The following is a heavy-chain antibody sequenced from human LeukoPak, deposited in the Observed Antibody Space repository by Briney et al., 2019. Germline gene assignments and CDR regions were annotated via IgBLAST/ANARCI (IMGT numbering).Heavy chain of an antibody. V-gene: IGHV3-23*01. J-gene: IGHJ6*02. CDR1: GFTFGSYA. D-gene: IGHD3-10*01. CDR3: ARESGDGMDV. CDR2: VSGSGANT. Sequence: GGSLRLSCAASGFTFGSYAMGWVRQAPGKGLEWVSAVSGSGANTYYADSVKGRFTISRDNSKNTLYLQMNSLRAEDTAVYYCARESGDGMDVWGQGTTVTVSS.